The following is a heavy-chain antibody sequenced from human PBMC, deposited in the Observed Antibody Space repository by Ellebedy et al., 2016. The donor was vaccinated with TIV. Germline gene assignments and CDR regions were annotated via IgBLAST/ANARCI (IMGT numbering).Heavy chain of an antibody. D-gene: IGHD2-21*01. CDR1: GFSISSHR. V-gene: IGHV3-74*01. J-gene: IGHJ3*02. CDR3: ARHSGGHGFDI. Sequence: GESLKISCAASGFSISSHRMHWVRQAVGKGLVWVSHISSDGSDTSYADSVKGRFIISRDNAENTLDLQMSSLRAEDTALYYCARHSGGHGFDIWGQGTMVTVSP. CDR2: ISSDGSDT.